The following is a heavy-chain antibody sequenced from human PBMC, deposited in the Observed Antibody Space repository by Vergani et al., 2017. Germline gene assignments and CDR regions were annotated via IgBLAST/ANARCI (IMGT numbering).Heavy chain of an antibody. CDR1: GASIRSSNYY. Sequence: QLQLQESGPGLVKPSATLSLTCSVSGASIRSSNYYWGWIRQPPGKGLEWIASIYYSGRTYYNPSLKSRVTISVHTSKNLFSLKLSSVTAADTAVYFCARHSTVEWLVKLGWIDPWGQGILVTVSS. V-gene: IGHV4-39*01. J-gene: IGHJ5*02. CDR3: ARHSTVEWLVKLGWIDP. D-gene: IGHD6-19*01. CDR2: IYYSGRT.